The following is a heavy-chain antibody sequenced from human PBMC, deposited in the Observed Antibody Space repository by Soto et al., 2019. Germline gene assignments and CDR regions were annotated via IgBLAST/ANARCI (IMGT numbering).Heavy chain of an antibody. Sequence: SETLSLTCTVSGGSISSYYWSWIRQPPGKGLEWIGYIYYSGSTNYSPSLKSRVTISVDTSKNQFSLKLSSVTAADTAVYYCARERGTVGDFDYWGQGTLVTVSS. D-gene: IGHD3-16*01. V-gene: IGHV4-59*01. CDR3: ARERGTVGDFDY. CDR2: IYYSGST. J-gene: IGHJ4*02. CDR1: GGSISSYY.